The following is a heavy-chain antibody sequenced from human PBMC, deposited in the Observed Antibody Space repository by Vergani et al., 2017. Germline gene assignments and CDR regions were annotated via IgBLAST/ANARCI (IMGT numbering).Heavy chain of an antibody. D-gene: IGHD3-10*01. CDR1: GFTFSSYS. CDR3: ARDWAVRGFGGLLLDY. Sequence: EVQLVESGGGLVQPGGSLRLSCAASGFTFSSYSMNWVRQAPGKGLEWVSYISSSSSTIYYADSVKGRFTISRDNAKNSLYLQMNSLRAEETAVYYCARDWAVRGFGGLLLDYWGQGTLVTVSS. CDR2: ISSSSSTI. J-gene: IGHJ4*02. V-gene: IGHV3-48*04.